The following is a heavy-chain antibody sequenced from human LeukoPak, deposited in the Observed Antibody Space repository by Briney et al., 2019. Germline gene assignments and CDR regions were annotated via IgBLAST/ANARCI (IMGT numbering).Heavy chain of an antibody. Sequence: GGSLRLSCAASGFTFSSYSIDWVRQAPGKGLEWLSYICSSRSTIYYADSVEGRFTISRDNAKNSVYLQMTSLRAEDTAVYYCARVWSSGYTKDYWGQGTLVTVSS. D-gene: IGHD3-22*01. V-gene: IGHV3-48*04. J-gene: IGHJ4*02. CDR3: ARVWSSGYTKDY. CDR1: GFTFSSYS. CDR2: ICSSRSTI.